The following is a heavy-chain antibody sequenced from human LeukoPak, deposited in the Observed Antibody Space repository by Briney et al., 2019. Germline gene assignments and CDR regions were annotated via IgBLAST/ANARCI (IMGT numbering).Heavy chain of an antibody. CDR2: ISAYNGNT. Sequence: GASVKVSCKASGYTFTSYGISWVRQAPGQGLEWMGWISAYNGNTNYAQKLQGRVTMTTDTSTSTAYMELRSLRSDDTAVYYCARVKPNYDYVWGGYRTYYFDYWGQGTLVTVSS. CDR1: GYTFTSYG. CDR3: ARVKPNYDYVWGGYRTYYFDY. J-gene: IGHJ4*02. D-gene: IGHD3-16*02. V-gene: IGHV1-18*01.